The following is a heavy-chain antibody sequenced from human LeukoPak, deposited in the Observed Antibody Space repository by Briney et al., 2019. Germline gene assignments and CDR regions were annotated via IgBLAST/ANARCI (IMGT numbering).Heavy chain of an antibody. CDR1: GYSISSGYY. Sequence: KPSETLSLTCTVSGYSISSGYYWGWIRQPPGKGLEWIGYIYYSGSTKYNPSLKSRVTISVDTSKNEFFLKLNSVTAADTAVYYCARGASEYSYGFSLSSRYMDVWGKGTTVTVSS. CDR2: IYYSGST. D-gene: IGHD5-18*01. CDR3: ARGASEYSYGFSLSSRYMDV. V-gene: IGHV4-61*01. J-gene: IGHJ6*03.